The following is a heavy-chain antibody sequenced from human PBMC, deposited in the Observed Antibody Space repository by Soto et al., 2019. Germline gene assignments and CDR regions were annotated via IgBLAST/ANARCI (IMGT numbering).Heavy chain of an antibody. CDR2: INQSGGST. CDR3: ARINDYYAMDV. CDR1: GYTFTRYH. V-gene: IGHV1-46*01. Sequence: GASVKVSCKASGYTFTRYHIHWVRQAPGQGLEWMGIINQSGGSTTYAQKFQGRVSVTRDTSTSTVYMELNSLRSDDTAVYYCARINDYYAMDVWGQGTTVTVSS. J-gene: IGHJ6*02.